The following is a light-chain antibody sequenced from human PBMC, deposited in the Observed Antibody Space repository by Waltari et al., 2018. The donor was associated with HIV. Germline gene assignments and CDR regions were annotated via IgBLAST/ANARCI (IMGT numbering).Light chain of an antibody. J-gene: IGLJ1*01. Sequence: QSALTQPASVSGSPGQSITISCTGTSSDVGTYNYVSWYQQHPGKAPKLMIYEVSNRPSGVSNRFSGSKSGNTASLTISGLQAEGEADYYCSSYTSSSPYVFGTGTKVTVL. CDR3: SSYTSSSPYV. CDR1: SSDVGTYNY. CDR2: EVS. V-gene: IGLV2-14*01.